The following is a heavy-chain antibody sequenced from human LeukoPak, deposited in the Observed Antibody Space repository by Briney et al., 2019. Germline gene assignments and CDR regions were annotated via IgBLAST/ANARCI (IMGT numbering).Heavy chain of an antibody. CDR3: AKEYGYTYGEFDY. D-gene: IGHD5-18*01. CDR1: GGSFSGYY. V-gene: IGHV4-34*01. Sequence: KPSETLSLTCAVYGGSFSGYYWSWIRQPPGKGLEWIGEINHSGSTNYNPSLKSRVTISVDTSKNQFSLKLSSVTAADTAVYYCAKEYGYTYGEFDYWGQGTLVTVSS. CDR2: INHSGST. J-gene: IGHJ4*02.